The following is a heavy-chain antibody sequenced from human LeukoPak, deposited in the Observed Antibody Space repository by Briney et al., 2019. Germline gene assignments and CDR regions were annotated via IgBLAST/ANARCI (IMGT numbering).Heavy chain of an antibody. Sequence: GGSLRLSCAASGFTFSDYYMSWIRQPPGKGLEWVSYISSSGTTIYYADSVRGRFTDSWDNAKNSLYLQMDSLSAEDTAVYYCASLRGVNRWGQGTLVTVSS. J-gene: IGHJ4*02. CDR2: ISSSGTTI. V-gene: IGHV3-11*01. CDR3: ASLRGVNR. CDR1: GFTFSDYY. D-gene: IGHD3-10*01.